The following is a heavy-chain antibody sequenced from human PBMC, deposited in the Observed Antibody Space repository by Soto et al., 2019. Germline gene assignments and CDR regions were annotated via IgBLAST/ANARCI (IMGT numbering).Heavy chain of an antibody. CDR3: ARGHSSSWPYFDY. J-gene: IGHJ4*02. D-gene: IGHD6-13*01. CDR2: IYYSGST. CDR1: GGSISSYY. V-gene: IGHV4-59*01. Sequence: PSETLSLTCTVSGGSISSYYWSWIRQPPGKGLEWIGYIYYSGSTTYNPSLKIRFTISVDTSKNQFSLKLSSVTAADTAVYYCARGHSSSWPYFDYWGQGTLVTVSS.